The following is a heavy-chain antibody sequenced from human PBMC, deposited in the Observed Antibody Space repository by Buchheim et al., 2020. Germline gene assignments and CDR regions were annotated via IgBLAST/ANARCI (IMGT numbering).Heavy chain of an antibody. Sequence: EVQLVASGGGLVQPGGPLRLSCASSEFTLIPYCLHFVRHVPGKEPVWVSRMNSDGSTITYADSVRGRFTISRDNAKNTLYLEMTSLRVDDTAVYYCARSMGAILDYGGQG. D-gene: IGHD6-6*01. J-gene: IGHJ4*02. CDR2: MNSDGSTI. V-gene: IGHV3-74*03. CDR1: EFTLIPYC. CDR3: ARSMGAILDY.